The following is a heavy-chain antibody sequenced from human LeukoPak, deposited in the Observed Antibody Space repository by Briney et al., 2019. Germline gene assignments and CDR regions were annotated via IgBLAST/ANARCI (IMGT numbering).Heavy chain of an antibody. CDR2: IYYSGST. D-gene: IGHD3-22*01. Sequence: SQTLSLTCTVSGGSISSGGYYWSWIRQLPGKGLEWIRYIYYSGSTYYNPSLKSRVTISVDTSKNQFSLKLSSVTAADTAVYYCARLYYYDTSGYSGAFDIWGQGTMVTVSS. CDR1: GGSISSGGYY. CDR3: ARLYYYDTSGYSGAFDI. V-gene: IGHV4-31*03. J-gene: IGHJ3*02.